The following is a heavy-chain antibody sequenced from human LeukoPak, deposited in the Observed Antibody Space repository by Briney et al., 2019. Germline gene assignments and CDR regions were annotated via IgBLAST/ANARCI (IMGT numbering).Heavy chain of an antibody. CDR2: ISGSGGST. J-gene: IGHJ4*02. CDR3: AKGQGLAAAGLFDY. CDR1: GFTLSSYA. V-gene: IGHV3-23*01. Sequence: PGGSLRLSCAASGFTLSSYAMSWVGQAPGKGLEWDSAISGSGGSTYYADSVKGRFTISRDNSKNTLYLQMNSLRAEDTAVYYCAKGQGLAAAGLFDYWAQGTLVTVSS. D-gene: IGHD6-13*01.